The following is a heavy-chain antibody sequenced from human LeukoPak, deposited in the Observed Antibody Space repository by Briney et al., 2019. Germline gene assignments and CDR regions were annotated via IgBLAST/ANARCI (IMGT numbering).Heavy chain of an antibody. CDR3: ARIAAAGNRRLNY. CDR2: MNPNSGNT. CDR1: EYTFPSYD. D-gene: IGHD6-13*01. Sequence: ASVKVSCKASEYTFPSYDINGVRQATGQGREWMGWMNPNSGNTGYAQKFQGRITMTRNTSISTAYMELSSLTSEDTAVYYCARIAAAGNRRLNYWGQGTLVTVSS. V-gene: IGHV1-8*01. J-gene: IGHJ4*02.